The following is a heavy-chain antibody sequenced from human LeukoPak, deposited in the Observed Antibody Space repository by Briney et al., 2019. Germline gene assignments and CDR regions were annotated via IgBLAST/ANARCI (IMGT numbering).Heavy chain of an antibody. D-gene: IGHD1-1*01. J-gene: IGHJ4*02. CDR3: AKAATGTTGGQGY. V-gene: IGHV3-30*18. CDR1: GFTFSSYG. CDR2: ISYDGSNK. Sequence: GGSLRLSCAASGFTFSSYGMHWVRQAPGKGLEWVAVISYDGSNKYYADSVKGRLTISRDNSKNTVYLQMNSLRAEDTAMYYCAKAATGTTGGQGYWGQGTLVTVSS.